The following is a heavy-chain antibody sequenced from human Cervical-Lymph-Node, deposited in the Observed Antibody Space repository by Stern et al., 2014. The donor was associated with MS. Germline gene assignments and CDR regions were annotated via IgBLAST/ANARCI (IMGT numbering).Heavy chain of an antibody. CDR1: GGAFSCYT. CDR3: ARESGHWFDP. V-gene: IGHV1-69*01. Sequence: VKLVQSGTEVRKPGSSVKVSCNASGGAFSCYTFSWIRQAPGQGPEWMVGIIPVFNEATYAKTFQDRLTMTAEESTNIVYMELSSLRHEDTATYYCARESGHWFDPWGQGTQVIVSS. CDR2: IIPVFNEA. J-gene: IGHJ5*02.